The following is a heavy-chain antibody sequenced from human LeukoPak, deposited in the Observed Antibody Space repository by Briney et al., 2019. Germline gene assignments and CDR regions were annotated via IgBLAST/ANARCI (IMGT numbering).Heavy chain of an antibody. J-gene: IGHJ4*02. CDR2: IYYSGGT. CDR1: AGSLTSYY. V-gene: IGHV4-59*12. CDR3: ARGNQYYDSSGYELPFDY. Sequence: PETLSPTCTVSAGSLTSYYWSWIRQPPGKGLEWIGYIYYSGGTTYNPSLRSRVTISVAPSKNQFSLKLSSVTAADTAVYYCARGNQYYDSSGYELPFDYWAQGTLVTVSS. D-gene: IGHD3-22*01.